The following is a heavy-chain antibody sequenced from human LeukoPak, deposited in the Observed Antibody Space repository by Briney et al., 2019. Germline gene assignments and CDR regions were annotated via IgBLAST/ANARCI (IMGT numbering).Heavy chain of an antibody. CDR2: IIPIFGTA. V-gene: IGHV1-69*05. Sequence: GASVTVSCKASGGTFSSYAISWVRQAPGQGLEWMGGIIPIFGTANYAQKFQGRVTITTDESTSTAYMELSSLRSEDTAVYYCARVGPILTGYTFDYWGQGTLVTVSS. J-gene: IGHJ4*02. D-gene: IGHD3-9*01. CDR3: ARVGPILTGYTFDY. CDR1: GGTFSSYA.